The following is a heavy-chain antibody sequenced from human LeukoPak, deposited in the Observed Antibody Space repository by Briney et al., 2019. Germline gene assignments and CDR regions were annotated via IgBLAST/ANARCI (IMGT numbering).Heavy chain of an antibody. J-gene: IGHJ4*02. CDR1: GFTFSSYS. CDR2: ISYDGSNK. D-gene: IGHD1-26*01. V-gene: IGHV3-30*18. CDR3: AKDRMSGESGPDY. Sequence: GGSLRLSCAASGFTFSSYSMNWVRQAPGKGLEWVAVISYDGSNKYYADSVKGRFTISRDNSKNTLYLQMSSLRAEDTAVYYCAKDRMSGESGPDYWGQGTLVTVSS.